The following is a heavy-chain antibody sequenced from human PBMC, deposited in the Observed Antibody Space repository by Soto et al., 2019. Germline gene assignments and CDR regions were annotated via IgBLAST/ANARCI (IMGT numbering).Heavy chain of an antibody. CDR3: ANTIIAVAAPFGY. CDR1: GFTFSSYA. V-gene: IGHV3-23*01. D-gene: IGHD6-19*01. Sequence: EVQLLESGGGLVQPGGSLRLSCAASGFTFSSYAMSWVRQAPGKGLEWVSAISGSGGSTYYADSVKGRFTISRDNSKNTLYLHMNSLRAQYTAVHYCANTIIAVAAPFGYWGQGPLVTVSS. J-gene: IGHJ4*02. CDR2: ISGSGGST.